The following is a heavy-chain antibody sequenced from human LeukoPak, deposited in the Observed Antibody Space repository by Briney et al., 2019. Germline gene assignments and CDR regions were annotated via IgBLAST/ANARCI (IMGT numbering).Heavy chain of an antibody. CDR1: GYSISSGYY. V-gene: IGHV4-38-2*01. D-gene: IGHD2-2*02. CDR3: ARALGYWSSTSCYTPIDY. Sequence: SETLSLTCAVSGYSISSGYYWGWIRQPPGKGLEWIGSIYHSGSTYYNPSLKSRVTISVDTSKNQFSLKLSSVTAADTAVYYCARALGYWSSTSCYTPIDYWGQGTLVTVSS. J-gene: IGHJ4*02. CDR2: IYHSGST.